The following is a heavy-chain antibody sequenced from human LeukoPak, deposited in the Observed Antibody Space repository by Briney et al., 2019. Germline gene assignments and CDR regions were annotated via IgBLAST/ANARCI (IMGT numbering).Heavy chain of an antibody. CDR3: ARGYTKDMTSVTHFNY. V-gene: IGHV7-4-1*02. Sequence: ASVKVSCKASGYTFTSYAMNWVRQAPGQGLEWMGWINTNTGNPTYPQGFTGRFVFSLDTSVSSAYLQTSSLKAEDTAVYYCARGYTKDMTSVTHFNYWGQGTLVTVSS. J-gene: IGHJ4*02. CDR1: GYTFTSYA. D-gene: IGHD4-17*01. CDR2: INTNTGNP.